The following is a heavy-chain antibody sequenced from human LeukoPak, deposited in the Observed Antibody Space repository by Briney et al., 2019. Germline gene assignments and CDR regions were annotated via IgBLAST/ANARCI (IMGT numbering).Heavy chain of an antibody. D-gene: IGHD2-21*01. CDR2: ISYDGSNK. Sequence: GGSLRLSCAASGFTFSSYGMHWVRQAPGKGLEWVAVISYDGSNKYYADSVKGRFTISRDNSKNTLYLQMNSLRAEDTAVYYCARDPDSKYYFDYWGQGTLVTVSS. J-gene: IGHJ4*02. CDR1: GFTFSSYG. CDR3: ARDPDSKYYFDY. V-gene: IGHV3-30*03.